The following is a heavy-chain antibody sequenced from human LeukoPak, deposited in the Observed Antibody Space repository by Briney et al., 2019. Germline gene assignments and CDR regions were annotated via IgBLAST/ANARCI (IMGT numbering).Heavy chain of an antibody. V-gene: IGHV4-39*01. CDR3: ATTTVTTDAFDI. CDR2: IHSSGNT. Sequence: SETLSLTCTVSGGSITSRNYYWGWIRQPPGKDLEWIGNIHSSGNTYYNPSLKSRVTISVDTSRNQLSLKLSSVTAADTAVYYCATTTVTTDAFDIWGQGTMVAVSS. CDR1: GGSITSRNYY. D-gene: IGHD4-17*01. J-gene: IGHJ3*02.